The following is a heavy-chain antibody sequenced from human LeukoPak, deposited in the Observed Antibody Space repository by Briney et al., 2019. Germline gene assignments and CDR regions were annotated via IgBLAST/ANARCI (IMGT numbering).Heavy chain of an antibody. Sequence: GASVKVSCKASGYTFTSYYMHWVRQAPGQGLEGMGIINPSGGSTSYAQKFQGRVTMTRDTSTSTVYTELSSLRSEDTAVYYCARDGAYDFWSGYYSTFDYWGQGTLVTVSS. CDR3: ARDGAYDFWSGYYSTFDY. CDR1: GYTFTSYY. CDR2: INPSGGST. J-gene: IGHJ4*02. V-gene: IGHV1-46*03. D-gene: IGHD3-3*01.